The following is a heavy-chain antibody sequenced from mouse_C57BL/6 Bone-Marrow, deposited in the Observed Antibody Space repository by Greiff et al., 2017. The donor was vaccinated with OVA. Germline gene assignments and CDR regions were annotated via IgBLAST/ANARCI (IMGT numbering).Heavy chain of an antibody. CDR3: ARHEDKALYDSPWFAY. CDR2: FYPGSGSI. J-gene: IGHJ3*01. V-gene: IGHV1-62-2*01. D-gene: IGHD2-4*01. CDR1: GYTFTEYT. Sequence: VKLQESGAELVKPGASVKLSCKASGYTFTEYTIHWVKQRSGQGLEWIGWFYPGSGSIKYNEKFKDKATLTADKSSSTVYMELSRLTSEDSAVYVCARHEDKALYDSPWFAYWGQGTLVTVSA.